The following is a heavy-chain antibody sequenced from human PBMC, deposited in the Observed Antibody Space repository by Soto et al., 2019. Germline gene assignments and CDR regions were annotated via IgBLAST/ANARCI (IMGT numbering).Heavy chain of an antibody. D-gene: IGHD3-10*01. CDR2: ISGSGGST. J-gene: IGHJ6*02. Sequence: SCAASRFTVWSSAMGWVRQDTGKGPEWVSAISGSGGSTYYADSVKGRFTISRDNSKNTLYLQMNSLRAEDTAVYYCATPGGITMVRGVIRKTNYYYYGMDVWGQGTTVTVSS. V-gene: IGHV3-23*01. CDR3: ATPGGITMVRGVIRKTNYYYYGMDV. CDR1: RFTVWSSA.